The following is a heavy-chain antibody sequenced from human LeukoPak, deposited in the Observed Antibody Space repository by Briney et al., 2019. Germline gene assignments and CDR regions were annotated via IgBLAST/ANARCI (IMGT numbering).Heavy chain of an antibody. CDR3: ARGTGSLDY. CDR1: GDSVSSKSAS. D-gene: IGHD1-26*01. Sequence: SQTLSLTCAISGDSVSSKSASWNWIRQSPSSGLEWLGRTYSRSKWFNDYALSVKSRISVNPDTSKNQFSLHLSSVTPDDTAVYYCARGTGSLDYWGQGTLVTVSS. J-gene: IGHJ4*02. CDR2: TYSRSKWFN. V-gene: IGHV6-1*01.